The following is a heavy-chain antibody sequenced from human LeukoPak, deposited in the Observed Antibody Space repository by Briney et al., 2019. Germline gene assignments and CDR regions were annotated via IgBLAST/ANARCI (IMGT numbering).Heavy chain of an antibody. CDR1: GFSFSDYS. V-gene: IGHV3-48*01. CDR3: ARDRDSIYPGGPFDC. CDR2: ISSSSSTI. J-gene: IGHJ4*02. Sequence: GGSLRLSCAASGFSFSDYSMNWVRQAPGKGLEWVSYISSSSSTIYYAVSVKGRFTISRDNAKNSLYLQMDSLRAEDTAVYYCARDRDSIYPGGPFDCWGQGTLVTVSS. D-gene: IGHD3-16*01.